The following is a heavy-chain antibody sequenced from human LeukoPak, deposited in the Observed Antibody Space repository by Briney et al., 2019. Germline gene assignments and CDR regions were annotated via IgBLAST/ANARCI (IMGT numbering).Heavy chain of an antibody. CDR2: ISSRSSYI. V-gene: IGHV3-21*01. CDR3: AVDPRERRDY. Sequence: PGGSLRLSCAASGFTFSTHAMSWVRQAPGKGLEWVSSISSRSSYIYQADSTKGRFTISRDNAKNSLYLQMNNLRAEDTAIYYCAVDPRERRDYWGQGTLVTVSS. D-gene: IGHD6-25*01. J-gene: IGHJ4*02. CDR1: GFTFSTHA.